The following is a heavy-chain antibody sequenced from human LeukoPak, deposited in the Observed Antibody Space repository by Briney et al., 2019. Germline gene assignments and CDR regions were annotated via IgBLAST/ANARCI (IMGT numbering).Heavy chain of an antibody. CDR3: AKEGHYYDSSGPVVDY. D-gene: IGHD3-22*01. CDR2: ISYDGSNK. V-gene: IGHV3-30*18. CDR1: GFTSSSYG. Sequence: GRSLRLSCAASGFTSSSYGMHWVRQAPGKGLEWVAVISYDGSNKYYADSVKGRFTISRDNSKNTLYLQMNSLRAEDTAVYYCAKEGHYYDSSGPVVDYWGQGTLVTVSS. J-gene: IGHJ4*02.